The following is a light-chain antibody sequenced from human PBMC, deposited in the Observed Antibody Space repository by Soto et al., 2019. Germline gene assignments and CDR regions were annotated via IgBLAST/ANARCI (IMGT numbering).Light chain of an antibody. J-gene: IGLJ2*01. CDR2: DVS. CDR3: SSYTNSSPPVV. V-gene: IGLV2-14*01. Sequence: QSALTQPASVSGSPGQSITISCTGTSSDVGGYNYVSWYQQHPGKAPKLMIYDVSNRPSGVSNRFSGSKSGNTASLTISGLQAEDEADYYCSSYTNSSPPVVFGGGTKLTVL. CDR1: SSDVGGYNY.